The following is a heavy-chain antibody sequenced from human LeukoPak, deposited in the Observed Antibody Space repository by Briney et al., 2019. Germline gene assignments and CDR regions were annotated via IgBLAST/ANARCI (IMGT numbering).Heavy chain of an antibody. D-gene: IGHD6-19*01. CDR3: AKGSSGWYQEYFDY. V-gene: IGHV3-9*01. J-gene: IGHJ4*02. CDR1: GFTFDDYA. Sequence: PGRSLRLSCAASGFTFDDYAMHWVRQAPGKGLEWVSGISWNSGSIGYADSVKGRFTISRDNAKNSLYLQMNSLRAEDTALYYCAKGSSGWYQEYFDYWGQGTLVTVSS. CDR2: ISWNSGSI.